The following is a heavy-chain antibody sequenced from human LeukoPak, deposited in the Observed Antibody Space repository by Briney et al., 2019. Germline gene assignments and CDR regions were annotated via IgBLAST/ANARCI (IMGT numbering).Heavy chain of an antibody. D-gene: IGHD6-19*01. V-gene: IGHV4-39*01. CDR3: AGIAVAGIDY. Sequence: PSETLSLTCTVSGGSISSSSYYWGWIRQPLGKGLEWIGSIYYSGSTYYNPSLKSRVTISVDTSKNQFSLKLSSVTAADTAVYYCAGIAVAGIDYWGQGTLVTVSS. CDR1: GGSISSSSYY. CDR2: IYYSGST. J-gene: IGHJ4*02.